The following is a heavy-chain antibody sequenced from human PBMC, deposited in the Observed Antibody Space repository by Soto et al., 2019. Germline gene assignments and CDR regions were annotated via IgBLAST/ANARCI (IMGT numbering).Heavy chain of an antibody. D-gene: IGHD5-12*01. Sequence: EVQLVESGGGLVQPGGSLRLSCAASGFTFTYAWMIWVRQAPGKGLEWVGRIITRGEGGTTDYATPAKGRFSVSRDDSRNTLYLQMTSLQTEDTAIYYWTAHIASTIANWGFDHCGPGTLVTVSS. CDR2: IITRGEGGTT. J-gene: IGHJ4*02. CDR1: GFTFTYAW. V-gene: IGHV3-15*07. CDR3: TAHIASTIANWGFDH.